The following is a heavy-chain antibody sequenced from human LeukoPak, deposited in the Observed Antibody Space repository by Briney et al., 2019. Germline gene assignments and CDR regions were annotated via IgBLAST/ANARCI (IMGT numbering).Heavy chain of an antibody. CDR2: INPNSGGT. CDR1: GGTFSSYA. Sequence: ASVKVSCKASGGTFSSYAISWVRQAPGQGLEWMGRINPNSGGTNYAQKFQGRVTMTRDTSISTAYMELSRLRSDDTAVYYCAREERDSSSWDYWGQGTLVTVSS. D-gene: IGHD6-13*01. J-gene: IGHJ4*02. CDR3: AREERDSSSWDY. V-gene: IGHV1-2*06.